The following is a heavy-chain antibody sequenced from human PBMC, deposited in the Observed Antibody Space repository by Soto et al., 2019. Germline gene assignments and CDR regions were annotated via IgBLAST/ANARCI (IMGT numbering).Heavy chain of an antibody. CDR1: GDSISSSNW. Sequence: QVQLQESGPGLVKPSGTLSLTCAVSGDSISSSNWWSWVRQPPGKGLEWIGEIYHSGSTTYKPSLKSRVTMLLDTSKNQFSLKLSSVTAADTAVYYRARRSSSSGVVDYWGQGTLVTVSS. J-gene: IGHJ4*02. CDR3: ARRSSSSGVVDY. CDR2: IYHSGST. D-gene: IGHD6-6*01. V-gene: IGHV4-4*02.